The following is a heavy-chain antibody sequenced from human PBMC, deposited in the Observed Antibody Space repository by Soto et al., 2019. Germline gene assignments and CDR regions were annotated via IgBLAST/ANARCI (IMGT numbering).Heavy chain of an antibody. CDR1: GGSITTYH. CDR3: ALSSGWYENYYYGMDV. CDR2: TYYSGST. V-gene: IGHV4-59*13. J-gene: IGHJ6*02. D-gene: IGHD6-19*01. Sequence: SETLSLTSGVSGGSITTYHWSWIRQPPGKGLEWIGYTYYSGSTNYNPSLKTRVTISIDTSRKEITLRLNSVTAADTAVYYCALSSGWYENYYYGMDVWGQGTTVTV.